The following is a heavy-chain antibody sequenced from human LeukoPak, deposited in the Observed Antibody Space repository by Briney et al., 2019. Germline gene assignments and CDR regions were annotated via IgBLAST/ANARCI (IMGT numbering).Heavy chain of an antibody. CDR2: IYYSGST. D-gene: IGHD6-19*01. Sequence: SETLSLTCTVSGGSISSSSYYWGWIRQPPGKGLEWIGSIYYSGSTYYNPSLKSRVTISVDTSKNQFSLKLSSVTAADTAVYYCARDAYSSGWSDLYYFDYWGQGTLVTVSS. J-gene: IGHJ4*02. V-gene: IGHV4-39*07. CDR1: GGSISSSSYY. CDR3: ARDAYSSGWSDLYYFDY.